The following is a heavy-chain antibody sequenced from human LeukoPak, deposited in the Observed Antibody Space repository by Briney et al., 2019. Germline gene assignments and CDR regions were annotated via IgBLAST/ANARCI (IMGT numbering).Heavy chain of an antibody. CDR3: ARHGLRDY. D-gene: IGHD2-8*01. J-gene: IGHJ4*02. CDR2: IYYSGST. CDR1: GGSISTYY. V-gene: IGHV4-59*05. Sequence: SETLSLTCTVSGGSISTYYWSWIRQPPGKGLEWIGSIYYSGSTYYNPSLKSRVTISVDTSKNQFSLKLSSVTAADTAVYYCARHGLRDYWGQGTLVTVSS.